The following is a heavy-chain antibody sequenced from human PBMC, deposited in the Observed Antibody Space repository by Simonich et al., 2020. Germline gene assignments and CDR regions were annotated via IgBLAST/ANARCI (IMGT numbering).Heavy chain of an antibody. CDR1: GFTFSSYR. D-gene: IGHD3-10*01. J-gene: IGHJ4*02. CDR2: ISSSSSYI. V-gene: IGHV3-21*01. CDR3: ARDTSYYGSGSYYFDY. Sequence: GGCLVKPGGSLRLSCAASGFTFSSYRMNWVRRAPGKGLGWVSSISSSSSYIYYADSVKGRFTISRDNAKNSLYLQMNSLRAEDTAVYYCARDTSYYGSGSYYFDYWGQGTLVTVSS.